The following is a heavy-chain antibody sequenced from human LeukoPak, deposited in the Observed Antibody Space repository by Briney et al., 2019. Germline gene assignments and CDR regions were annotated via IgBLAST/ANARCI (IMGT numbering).Heavy chain of an antibody. CDR3: ATGHSTGYHYWFDP. V-gene: IGHV1-24*01. J-gene: IGHJ5*02. CDR2: LAREIGEP. D-gene: IGHD2-2*03. CDR1: GSAPTDVA. Sequence: KLSGSAPTDVAIQCGPQIPGKGLECMVGLAREIGEPLTSATFQGKVTMAQATSTATSYMDLTSLTSQATAVYYCATGHSTGYHYWFDPWGQGTLVTVSS.